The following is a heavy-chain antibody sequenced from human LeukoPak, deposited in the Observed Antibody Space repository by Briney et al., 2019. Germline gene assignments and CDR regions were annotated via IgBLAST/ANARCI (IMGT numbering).Heavy chain of an antibody. J-gene: IGHJ4*02. D-gene: IGHD3-10*01. V-gene: IGHV1-24*01. CDR1: GYTLNEIC. Sequence: ASVKVSCKVSGYTLNEICMHWVRQAPGKGLEWMGGFDPEEGETIYAQKFEDRVTMTEDKSTDTAYMELSSLRNEDTAMYYCATGRPGGFYKYDTIEWGPGSLVTVSS. CDR3: ATGRPGGFYKYDTIE. CDR2: FDPEEGET.